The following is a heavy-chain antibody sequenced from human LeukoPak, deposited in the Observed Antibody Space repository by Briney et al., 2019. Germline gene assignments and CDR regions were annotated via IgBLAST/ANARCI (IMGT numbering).Heavy chain of an antibody. D-gene: IGHD6-19*01. J-gene: IGHJ4*02. CDR2: IFYSGSI. CDR3: ASRSSGWGGASCDY. Sequence: PSETLSLTCAVSGGSISTYNWWSWVRQPPGKGLEWIGEIFYSGSINYNPSLKSRVTLSLDKSKNQFSLQLSSVTAADTAVYYCASRSSGWGGASCDYWGQGTLVTVSS. V-gene: IGHV4-4*02. CDR1: GGSISTYNW.